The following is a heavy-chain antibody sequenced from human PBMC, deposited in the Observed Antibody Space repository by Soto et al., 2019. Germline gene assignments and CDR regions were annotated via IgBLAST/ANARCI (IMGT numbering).Heavy chain of an antibody. CDR1: GYTFTTYA. D-gene: IGHD2-8*01. CDR3: ARDLMATTGYGMDV. Sequence: ASVKVSCKASGYTFTTYAIHWVRQAPGQRLEWMGWINAGNGNTKYSQKFQGRVTITRDTSASTAYMELSSLRSEDTAVYYCARDLMATTGYGMDVWGQGTTVTSP. V-gene: IGHV1-3*01. J-gene: IGHJ6*02. CDR2: INAGNGNT.